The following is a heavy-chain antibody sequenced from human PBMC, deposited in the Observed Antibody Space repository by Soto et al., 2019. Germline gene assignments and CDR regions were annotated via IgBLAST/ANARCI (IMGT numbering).Heavy chain of an antibody. J-gene: IGHJ4*02. Sequence: PGGSLRLSCAASGFTFSSYAMSWVRQAPGKGLEWVSAISGSGGSTYYADSVKGRFTISRDNSKNTLYLQMNSLRAEDTAVYYCALSNYYDSSGYYYNAHYFDYWGQGTLVTVSS. CDR1: GFTFSSYA. D-gene: IGHD3-22*01. V-gene: IGHV3-23*01. CDR3: ALSNYYDSSGYYYNAHYFDY. CDR2: ISGSGGST.